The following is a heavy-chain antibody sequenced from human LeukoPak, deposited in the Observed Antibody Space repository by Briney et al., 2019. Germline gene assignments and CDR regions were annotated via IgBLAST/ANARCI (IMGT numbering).Heavy chain of an antibody. CDR1: GFTFNSYG. Sequence: PGGSLRLSCAASGFTFNSYGIHWVRQAPGKGLEWVAFIRYDGSSKYYVDSVKGRFTISRDNSKNTLYLQMNSLRAEDTAVYFCGSGSFSAFDIWGQGTLVTVSS. J-gene: IGHJ3*02. CDR2: IRYDGSSK. CDR3: GSGSFSAFDI. V-gene: IGHV3-30*02. D-gene: IGHD3-10*01.